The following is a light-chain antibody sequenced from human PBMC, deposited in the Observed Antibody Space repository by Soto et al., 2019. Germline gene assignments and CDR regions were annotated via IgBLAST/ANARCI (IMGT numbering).Light chain of an antibody. Sequence: EIVLTQSPATLSLSPGERATLSCRASQSVSSYLAWYQQKPGQAPRLLIYDASNRATGIPARFSGSGSGTDFTLTISSLEPEDFAVYYCQQYGSSPKTFGGGTKVDIK. V-gene: IGKV3-11*01. CDR1: QSVSSY. CDR3: QQYGSSPKT. J-gene: IGKJ4*01. CDR2: DAS.